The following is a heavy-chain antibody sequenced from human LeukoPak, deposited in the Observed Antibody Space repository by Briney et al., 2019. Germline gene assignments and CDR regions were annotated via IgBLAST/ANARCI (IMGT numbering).Heavy chain of an antibody. V-gene: IGHV3-23*01. Sequence: GGSLRLSCAASGFTFGSYALSWVRQAPGKGLEWVSVISGTGGTTDYADSVKGRFTISRDNSKTTLYLQMNSLRADDTAIYYCARQLGYCSDGSCYFDYWGQGTLVTVSS. D-gene: IGHD2-15*01. J-gene: IGHJ4*02. CDR3: ARQLGYCSDGSCYFDY. CDR1: GFTFGSYA. CDR2: ISGTGGTT.